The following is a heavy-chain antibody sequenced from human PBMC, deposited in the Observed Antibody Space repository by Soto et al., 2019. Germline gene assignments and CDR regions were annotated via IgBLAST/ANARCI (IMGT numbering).Heavy chain of an antibody. Sequence: HPGGSLRLSCAASGFTFSSYAMHWVRQAPGKGLEWVAVISYDGSNKYYADTVKGRFTISRDNSKNTLYLQMNSLRAEDTAVYYCARVPSQLLWFGEPNDYWGQGTLVTVSS. CDR3: ARVPSQLLWFGEPNDY. CDR2: ISYDGSNK. CDR1: GFTFSSYA. D-gene: IGHD3-10*01. V-gene: IGHV3-30-3*01. J-gene: IGHJ4*02.